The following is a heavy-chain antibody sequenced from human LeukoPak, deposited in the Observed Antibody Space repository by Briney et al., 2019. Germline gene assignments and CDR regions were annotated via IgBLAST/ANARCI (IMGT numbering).Heavy chain of an antibody. D-gene: IGHD4-11*01. CDR3: ARAGLMMTTYKRWFDP. J-gene: IGHJ5*02. V-gene: IGHV4-34*01. Sequence: SETLSLTCAVYGGSFSGYYWSWIRQPPGKGLEWLGEINDRGSTNYKPSLKSRVAISIDTSKNHLSLKLSSVTAADTAVYYCARAGLMMTTYKRWFDPWGQGSLVTVSS. CDR2: INDRGST. CDR1: GGSFSGYY.